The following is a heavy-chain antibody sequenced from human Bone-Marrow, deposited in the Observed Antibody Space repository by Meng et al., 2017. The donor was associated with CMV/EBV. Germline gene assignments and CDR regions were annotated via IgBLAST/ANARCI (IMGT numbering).Heavy chain of an antibody. CDR1: GFTFDDYA. V-gene: IGHV3-9*03. J-gene: IGHJ3*02. D-gene: IGHD2-2*01. CDR2: ISWNSGSI. Sequence: SLKISCAAPGFTFDDYAMHWVRQAPGKGLEWVSGISWNSGSIGYADSVKGRFTISRDNAKNSLYLQMNSLRAEDMALYYCAKDRGRGSTSSGYAFDIWGQGTMVTVSS. CDR3: AKDRGRGSTSSGYAFDI.